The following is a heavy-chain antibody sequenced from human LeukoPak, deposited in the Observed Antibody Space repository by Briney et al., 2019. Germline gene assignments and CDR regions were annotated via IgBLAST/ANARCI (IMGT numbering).Heavy chain of an antibody. CDR2: ISGSGDST. CDR1: GFTFSSYA. CDR3: AKVDGDGSGYPFDY. Sequence: GGSLRLSCAASGFTFSSYAMSWVRQAPGKGLEWVSSISGSGDSTYYADSMKGPFTISRDNSKNTLYLQMNNLRAEDTAVYYCAKVDGDGSGYPFDYWGQGTLVTVSS. V-gene: IGHV3-23*01. J-gene: IGHJ4*02. D-gene: IGHD3-22*01.